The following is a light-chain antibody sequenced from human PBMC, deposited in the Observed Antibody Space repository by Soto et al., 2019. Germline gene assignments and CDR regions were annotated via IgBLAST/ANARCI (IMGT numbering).Light chain of an antibody. CDR1: QSFNNF. V-gene: IGKV1-39*01. CDR3: QHTFTTQPT. J-gene: IGKJ1*01. CDR2: AAS. Sequence: DIQVTQSPSSLSASVGDRVTITCRASQSFNNFLHWYQQKPGKAPQVLIYAASNLQSGVPSRFSGSGSGTDFTLTISSLQPEDSATYYCQHTFTTQPTFGQGTKVEIK.